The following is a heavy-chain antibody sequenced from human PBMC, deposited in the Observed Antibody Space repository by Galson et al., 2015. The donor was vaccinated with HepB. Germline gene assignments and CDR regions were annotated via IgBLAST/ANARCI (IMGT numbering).Heavy chain of an antibody. CDR1: GDSVSTNRAA. D-gene: IGHD1-7*01. CDR2: THYRSTWFN. CDR3: LRVSNWDYADNKRFDP. V-gene: IGHV6-1*01. Sequence: CAISGDSVSTNRAAWNWIRQSPSRGLEWLGRTHYRSTWFNDYAVSVKSRITINPDASKNQVSLQLKTMTPEDTAIYYCLRVSNWDYADNKRFDPWGQGTLVTVSS. J-gene: IGHJ5*02.